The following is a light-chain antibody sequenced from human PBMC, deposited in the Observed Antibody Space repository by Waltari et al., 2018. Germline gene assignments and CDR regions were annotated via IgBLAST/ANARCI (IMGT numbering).Light chain of an antibody. V-gene: IGKV2-29*02. CDR1: QSLLHSNGNTY. CDR3: MQALQTPWT. Sequence: DVVMTQTPLSLPVTPGEPASLPCRSSQSLLHSNGNTYLYWYLQKPGQPPRLLIYRVSNRFSGVPDRFSGSGSGTDFTLKISRVEAEDVGIYYCMQALQTPWTFGQGTKVEIK. CDR2: RVS. J-gene: IGKJ1*01.